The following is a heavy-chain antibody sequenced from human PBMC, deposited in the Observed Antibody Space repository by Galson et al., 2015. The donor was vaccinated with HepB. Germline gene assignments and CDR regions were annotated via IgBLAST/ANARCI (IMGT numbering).Heavy chain of an antibody. Sequence: YWSWIRQSPGKGLEWIGYIYYGGATNYNPSLKSRVTISVDTSKIQFSLKLSSVSAADTAVYYCARGGAAAGAFFDYWGQGILVTVSS. CDR2: IYYGGAT. D-gene: IGHD6-13*01. J-gene: IGHJ4*02. V-gene: IGHV4-59*01. CDR3: ARGGAAAGAFFDY. CDR1: Y.